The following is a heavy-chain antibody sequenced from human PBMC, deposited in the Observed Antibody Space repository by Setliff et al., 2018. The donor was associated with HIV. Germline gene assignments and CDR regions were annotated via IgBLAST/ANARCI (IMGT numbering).Heavy chain of an antibody. J-gene: IGHJ4*02. CDR2: ISSSSSYI. V-gene: IGHV3-21*04. Sequence: PGGSLRLSCAASGFSVRSNYMTWVRQALGKGLEWVSSISSSSSYIYYADSVKGRFTISRDNAKNTVYLQMDALTDVDTAVYFCATSPPRGHSVYIWGSDYIDYWGQGALVTVSS. CDR3: ATSPPRGHSVYIWGSDYIDY. D-gene: IGHD5-12*01. CDR1: GFSVRSNY.